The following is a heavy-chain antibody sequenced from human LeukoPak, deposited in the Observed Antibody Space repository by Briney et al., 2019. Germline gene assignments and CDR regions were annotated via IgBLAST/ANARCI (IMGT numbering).Heavy chain of an antibody. Sequence: GGSLRLSCAASGFTFSDYYMSWIRQAPGKGLEWVSYISSSSSTIYYADSVKGRFTISRDNAKNSLYLQMNSLRAEDTAVYYCATYYYDSSGYYYDAFDIWGQGTMVTVSS. J-gene: IGHJ3*02. CDR3: ATYYYDSSGYYYDAFDI. D-gene: IGHD3-22*01. V-gene: IGHV3-11*04. CDR2: ISSSSSTI. CDR1: GFTFSDYY.